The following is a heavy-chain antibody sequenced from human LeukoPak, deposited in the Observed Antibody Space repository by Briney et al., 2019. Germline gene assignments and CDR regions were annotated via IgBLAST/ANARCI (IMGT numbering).Heavy chain of an antibody. Sequence: PSETLSLTCTVSGGSISTYYWSWIRQPAGKGLEWIGRIYTSGSTNYNPSLKSRVTMSLDTSKNQFSLKLSSVTAADTAVYYCARTTVTKEVDYWGQGTLVTVSS. V-gene: IGHV4-4*07. J-gene: IGHJ4*02. D-gene: IGHD4-17*01. CDR1: GGSISTYY. CDR2: IYTSGST. CDR3: ARTTVTKEVDY.